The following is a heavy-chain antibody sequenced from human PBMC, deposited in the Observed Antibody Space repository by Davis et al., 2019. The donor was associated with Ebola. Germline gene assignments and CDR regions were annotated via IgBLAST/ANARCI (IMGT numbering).Heavy chain of an antibody. CDR3: ARVAGATGY. D-gene: IGHD1-26*01. J-gene: IGHJ4*02. CDR2: ISYDGSNK. Sequence: GGSLRLSCAASGFTFSSYAMHWVRQAPGKGLEWVAVISYDGSNKYYADSVKGRFTISRDNSKNPLYLQMNSLRAEDTAVYYCARVAGATGYWGQGTLVTVSS. CDR1: GFTFSSYA. V-gene: IGHV3-30*04.